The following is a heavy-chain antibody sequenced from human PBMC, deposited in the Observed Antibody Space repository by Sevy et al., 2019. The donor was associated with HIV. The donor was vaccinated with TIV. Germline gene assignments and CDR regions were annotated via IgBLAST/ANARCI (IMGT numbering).Heavy chain of an antibody. J-gene: IGHJ2*01. CDR3: VRHLTNYLYWYFDL. V-gene: IGHV4-39*01. CDR1: GGSISGSTNY. Sequence: SETLSLTCTVSGGSISGSTNYWGWIRQSPGKGLEWIGSLYYGGSTYLNPSLKSRVTTSVDTSQNQFSLKLNSVTAADTAVYYCVRHLTNYLYWYFDLWGRGALVTVSS. D-gene: IGHD2-8*01. CDR2: LYYGGST.